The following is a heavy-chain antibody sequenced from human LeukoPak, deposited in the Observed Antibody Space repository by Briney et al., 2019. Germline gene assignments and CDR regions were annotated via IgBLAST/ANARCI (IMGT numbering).Heavy chain of an antibody. CDR3: ARGNTVTTTVDY. D-gene: IGHD4-17*01. J-gene: IGHJ4*02. V-gene: IGHV4-59*10. CDR1: GGSFSGYY. CDR2: IYTSGST. Sequence: PSETLSLTCAVYGGSFSGYYWSWIRQPPGKGLEWIGRIYTSGSTNYNPSLKSRVTMSVDTSKNQFSLKLSSVTAADTAVYYCARGNTVTTTVDYWGQGTLVTVSS.